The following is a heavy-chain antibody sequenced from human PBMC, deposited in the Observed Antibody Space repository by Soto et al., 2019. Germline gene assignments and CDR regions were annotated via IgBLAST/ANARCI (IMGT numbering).Heavy chain of an antibody. V-gene: IGHV1-69*13. CDR3: ARAPPSPRGYSYGRGNWFDP. CDR2: IIPIFGTA. Sequence: SVKVSCKASGGTFSSYAISWVRQSPGQGLEWMGGIIPIFGTANYAQKFQGRVTITADESTSTAYMELSSLRSEDTAVYYCARAPPSPRGYSYGRGNWFDPWGQGTLVTVSS. J-gene: IGHJ5*02. D-gene: IGHD5-18*01. CDR1: GGTFSSYA.